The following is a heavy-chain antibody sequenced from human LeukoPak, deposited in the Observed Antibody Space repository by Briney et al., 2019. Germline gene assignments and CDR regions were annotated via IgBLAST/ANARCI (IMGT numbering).Heavy chain of an antibody. CDR2: ISSSSSYI. Sequence: GGSLRLSCAASGFTFSSYSMNWVRQAPGKGLEWVSSISSSSSYIYYADSVKGRFTISRDNAKNSLYLQINSLRAEDTAVYYCARIEILWFGEDYWGQGTLVTVSS. D-gene: IGHD3-10*01. V-gene: IGHV3-21*01. CDR1: GFTFSSYS. CDR3: ARIEILWFGEDY. J-gene: IGHJ4*02.